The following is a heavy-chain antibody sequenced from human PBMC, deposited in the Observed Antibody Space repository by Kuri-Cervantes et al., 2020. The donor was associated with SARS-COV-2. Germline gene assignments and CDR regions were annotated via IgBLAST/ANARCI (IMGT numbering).Heavy chain of an antibody. CDR3: ARDIPGGFDWLLRSDYYHYYMDV. D-gene: IGHD3-9*01. J-gene: IGHJ6*03. Sequence: SVKVSCKASGGTFSSYAISWVRQAPGQGLEWMGGIIPIFGTASYAQKFQGRVTITTDESTSTAYMELSSLRSDDTAVYYCARDIPGGFDWLLRSDYYHYYMDVWGKGTTVTVSS. V-gene: IGHV1-69*05. CDR2: IIPIFGTA. CDR1: GGTFSSYA.